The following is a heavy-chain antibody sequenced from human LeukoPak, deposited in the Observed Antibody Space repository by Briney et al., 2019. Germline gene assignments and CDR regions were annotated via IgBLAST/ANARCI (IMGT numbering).Heavy chain of an antibody. D-gene: IGHD2-21*01. CDR3: AKDNCGGDCYSGFDY. V-gene: IGHV3-9*03. CDR1: GVTFDDYA. J-gene: IGHJ4*02. CDR2: ISWNSGSI. Sequence: GGSLRLSCAASGVTFDDYAMHWVRQAPGKGLEWVSGISWNSGSIGYADSVKGRFTISRDNAKNSLYLQMNSLRAEDMALYYCAKDNCGGDCYSGFDYWGQGTLVTVSS.